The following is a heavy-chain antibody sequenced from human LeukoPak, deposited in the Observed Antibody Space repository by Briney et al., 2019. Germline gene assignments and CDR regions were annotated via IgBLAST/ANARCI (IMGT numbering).Heavy chain of an antibody. J-gene: IGHJ4*02. CDR1: GGSISSGSYY. CDR3: ASLSRRYSVRNDY. V-gene: IGHV4-61*02. D-gene: IGHD5-18*01. CDR2: IYTSGST. Sequence: SETLSLTCTVSGGSISSGSYYWSWIRQPAGKGLEWIGRIYTSGSTNYNPSLKSRVTISVDTSKNQFSLKLSSVTAADTAVYYCASLSRRYSVRNDYWGQGTLVTVSS.